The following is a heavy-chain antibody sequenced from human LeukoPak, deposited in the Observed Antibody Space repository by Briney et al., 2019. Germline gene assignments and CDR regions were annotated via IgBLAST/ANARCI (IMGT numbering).Heavy chain of an antibody. Sequence: SETLSHTCTVSGGSISSTHYYWGWIRQPPGKGLEWIGSIYYSGSTYYNPSLKSRVTISVDTSKNQFSLKVSSVTAADTAVYYCARQRSGSYSNWFDPWGQGTLVTVSS. CDR2: IYYSGST. CDR3: ARQRSGSYSNWFDP. D-gene: IGHD1-26*01. V-gene: IGHV4-39*01. CDR1: GGSISSTHYY. J-gene: IGHJ5*02.